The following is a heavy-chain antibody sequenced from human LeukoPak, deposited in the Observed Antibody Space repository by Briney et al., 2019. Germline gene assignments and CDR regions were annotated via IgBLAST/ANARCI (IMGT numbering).Heavy chain of an antibody. V-gene: IGHV1-69*06. Sequence: ASVKVSCKASGGTFSSYAISWVRQAPGQGLEWMGGIIPIFGTANYAQKFQGRVTITADKSTSKAYMELSSLRSEDTAVYYCARDPTTRYYYYMDVWGKGTTVTVSS. CDR2: IIPIFGTA. J-gene: IGHJ6*03. CDR3: ARDPTTRYYYYMDV. CDR1: GGTFSSYA. D-gene: IGHD5-12*01.